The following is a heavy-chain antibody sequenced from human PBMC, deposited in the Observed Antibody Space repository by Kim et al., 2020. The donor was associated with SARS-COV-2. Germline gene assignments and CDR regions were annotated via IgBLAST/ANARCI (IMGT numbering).Heavy chain of an antibody. J-gene: IGHJ4*02. D-gene: IGHD1-26*01. V-gene: IGHV3-7*01. Sequence: DGSETYYVDSVKGRFPISRNNAQNSVYLQMNSLRGDDTAVYYCGGGARHDYWGQGTLVTVSS. CDR3: GGGARHDY. CDR2: DGSET.